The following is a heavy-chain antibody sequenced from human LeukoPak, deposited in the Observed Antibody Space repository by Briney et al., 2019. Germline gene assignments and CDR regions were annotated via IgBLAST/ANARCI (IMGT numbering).Heavy chain of an antibody. Sequence: GGSLFHFHAASGFTFSSYNTNWVRQAPGKGLEWVSDISSSGSTIYFADSVKGRFTISRDNAKNSLYLQMNSLRDEDTAVYYCARLEYYYVSGNYYKLFDYWGERALLTVCS. J-gene: IGHJ4*02. CDR3: ARLEYYYVSGNYYKLFDY. CDR1: GFTFSSYN. V-gene: IGHV3-48*02. CDR2: ISSSGSTI. D-gene: IGHD3-10*01.